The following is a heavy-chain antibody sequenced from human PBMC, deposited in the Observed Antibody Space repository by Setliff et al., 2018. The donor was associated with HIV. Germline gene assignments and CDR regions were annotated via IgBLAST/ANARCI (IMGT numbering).Heavy chain of an antibody. J-gene: IGHJ5*02. CDR1: GVSINSVLYS. Sequence: SETLSLTCTVSGVSINSVLYSWTWIRQLPGKGLEWIGYIYYSGITNYNPSLKSRVTISVDTSKNQFSLKLSSVTAADTAVYYCARAGTTVRRGWFDPWGQGTLVTVSS. CDR2: IYYSGIT. CDR3: ARAGTTVRRGWFDP. D-gene: IGHD4-4*01. V-gene: IGHV4-31*03.